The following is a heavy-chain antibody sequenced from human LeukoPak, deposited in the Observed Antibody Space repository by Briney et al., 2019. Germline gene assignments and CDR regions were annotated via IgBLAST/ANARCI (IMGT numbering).Heavy chain of an antibody. CDR2: IIPILGIA. J-gene: IGHJ4*02. CDR1: GGTLSSYA. Sequence: SVKVSCKATGGTLSSYAISWVRQAPAQGLEWMGSIIPILGIANYAQKFQGRVTITADKSTSTAYMEPSSLRTEDTAVYYCASLTAVTYRDYWGQGTLVTVSS. D-gene: IGHD4-17*01. CDR3: ASLTAVTYRDY. V-gene: IGHV1-69*04.